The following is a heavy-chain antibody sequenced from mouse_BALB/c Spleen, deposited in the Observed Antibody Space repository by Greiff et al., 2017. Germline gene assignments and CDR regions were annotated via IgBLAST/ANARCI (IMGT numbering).Heavy chain of an antibody. Sequence: QVQLQQSGPGLVQPSQSLSITCTASGFSFTSYGVHWVRQSPGKGLEWLGVIWSGGSTDYNAAFISRLSISKDNSKSQVFFKMNSLQANDTAIYYCAREVRYAMDYWGQGTSVTVSS. CDR1: GFSFTSYG. CDR3: AREVRYAMDY. J-gene: IGHJ4*01. CDR2: IWSGGST. D-gene: IGHD2-14*01. V-gene: IGHV2-2*02.